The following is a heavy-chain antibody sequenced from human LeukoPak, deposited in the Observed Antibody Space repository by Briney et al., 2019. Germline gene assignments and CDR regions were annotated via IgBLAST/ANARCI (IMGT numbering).Heavy chain of an antibody. CDR3: ARGYDFWSGVMSDAFDI. CDR1: GGSISSHY. V-gene: IGHV4-59*11. D-gene: IGHD3-3*01. J-gene: IGHJ3*02. Sequence: SETLFLTCTVSGGSISSHYWSWVRQTPGKGLEWIGHIYHSGNAKYNPALKGRVTISDDASKNQFSLRLSSVTAADTAVYFCARGYDFWSGVMSDAFDIWGRGTKVTVSS. CDR2: IYHSGNA.